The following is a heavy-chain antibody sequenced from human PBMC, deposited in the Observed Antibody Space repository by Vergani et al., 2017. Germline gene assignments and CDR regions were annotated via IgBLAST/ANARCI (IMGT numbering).Heavy chain of an antibody. J-gene: IGHJ3*02. V-gene: IGHV3-30*02. CDR3: AKVKSGYDQDGFDI. CDR1: GFPFSSYA. Sequence: QVQLVESGGGVVQPGGSLRLSCAASGFPFSSYAIHWLRQGPGKGLEWLAFIRYDGNNIYYAYSVKGRFTISRDNSKNTLFLQMNSLRTEDTAVYYCAKVKSGYDQDGFDIWGQGTLVTVSS. D-gene: IGHD5-12*01. CDR2: IRYDGNNI.